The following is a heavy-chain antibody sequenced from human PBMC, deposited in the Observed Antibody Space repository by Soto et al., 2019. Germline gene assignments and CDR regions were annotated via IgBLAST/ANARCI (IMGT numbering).Heavy chain of an antibody. CDR1: GGSINSYW. J-gene: IGHJ4*02. CDR3: ARDIGSYAYAEGY. D-gene: IGHD2-2*01. V-gene: IGHV4-4*07. CDR2: VYSSGTT. Sequence: SETLSLTCSVSGGSINSYWWSWIRQPAGQGLERIGRVYSSGTTDYNPSLNSRATMSVETSKNQFSLKLTSVTAAYTAVYYCARDIGSYAYAEGYWGQGIQVTVS.